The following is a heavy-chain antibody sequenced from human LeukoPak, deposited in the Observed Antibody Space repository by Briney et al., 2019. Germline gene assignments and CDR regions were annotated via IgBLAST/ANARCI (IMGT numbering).Heavy chain of an antibody. J-gene: IGHJ4*02. D-gene: IGHD3-16*02. V-gene: IGHV3-9*01. CDR1: GFTFDDYA. CDR2: ISWNSGSI. CDR3: AKDPDYDYVWGSHLDY. Sequence: GRSLRLSCAASGFTFDDYAMHWVRQAPGKGLEWVSGISWNSGSIGYADSVKGRFTISRDNAKNSLYLQMNSLRAEDTALYYCAKDPDYDYVWGSHLDYWGQGTLVTVSS.